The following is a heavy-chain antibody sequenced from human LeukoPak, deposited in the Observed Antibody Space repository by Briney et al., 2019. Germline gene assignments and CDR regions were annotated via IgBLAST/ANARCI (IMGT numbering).Heavy chain of an antibody. Sequence: GGSLRLSCAASGFTFSSYSINWVRQAPGKGLEWVSSISSSSSYIYYADSVKGRFTISRDNAKNSLYLQMNSLRAEDTAVYYCARDRYYYDSSGFDYWGQGTLVTVSS. CDR1: GFTFSSYS. CDR2: ISSSSSYI. J-gene: IGHJ4*02. CDR3: ARDRYYYDSSGFDY. D-gene: IGHD3-22*01. V-gene: IGHV3-21*01.